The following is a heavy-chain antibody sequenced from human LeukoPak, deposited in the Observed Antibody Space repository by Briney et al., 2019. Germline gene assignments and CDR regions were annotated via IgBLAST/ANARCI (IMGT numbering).Heavy chain of an antibody. CDR1: GYSFTDNY. CDR2: ISPNSGDT. D-gene: IGHD5-12*01. Sequence: GASVKVSCKASGYSFTDNYMHWVRQAPGQGLEWMGWISPNSGDTQYAQKFQGRVTMTRDMSTSTVYMELSSLRSEDTAVYYCASGYDRPYFDYWGQGTLVTVSS. CDR3: ASGYDRPYFDY. J-gene: IGHJ4*02. V-gene: IGHV1-2*02.